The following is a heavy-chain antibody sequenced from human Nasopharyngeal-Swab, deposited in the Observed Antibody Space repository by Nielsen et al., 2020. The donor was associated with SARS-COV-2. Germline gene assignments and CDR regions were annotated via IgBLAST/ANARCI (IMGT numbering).Heavy chain of an antibody. CDR1: GFTFSSYS. CDR2: ISSSSSYR. D-gene: IGHD3-3*01. Sequence: GESLKISCAASGFTFSSYSMNWVRQAPGKGLEWVSSISSSSSYRYYADSVKGRFTISRDNAKNSLYLQMNSLRAEDTAVYYCARGPNVDFWSGILEDYYYYYGMAVWGQGTTVTVSS. CDR3: ARGPNVDFWSGILEDYYYYYGMAV. V-gene: IGHV3-21*01. J-gene: IGHJ6*02.